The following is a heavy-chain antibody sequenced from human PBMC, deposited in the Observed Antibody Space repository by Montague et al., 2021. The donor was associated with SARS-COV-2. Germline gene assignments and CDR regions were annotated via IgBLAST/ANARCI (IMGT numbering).Heavy chain of an antibody. CDR2: ISGDGDNT. Sequence: SLRLSCAASGFTFDDYAMHWVRQPPGKGLEWVSLISGDGDNTYYADSVKGRFSISRDNSRHSLFLQMDSLRTEDTALYYCVRDTVFYASGSSHNDWGQGTLVTVSS. V-gene: IGHV3-43*02. J-gene: IGHJ4*02. CDR3: VRDTVFYASGSSHND. D-gene: IGHD3-10*01. CDR1: GFTFDDYA.